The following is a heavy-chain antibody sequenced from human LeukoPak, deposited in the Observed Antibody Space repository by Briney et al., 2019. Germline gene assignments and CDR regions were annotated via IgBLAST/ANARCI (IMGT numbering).Heavy chain of an antibody. V-gene: IGHV4-59*08. CDR3: ARHTSSGWYFIDY. D-gene: IGHD6-19*01. Sequence: SETLSLTCTVSGGSISSYYWSWIRQPPGKGLEWIGYISYSESTNYSPSLKSRVTISVDTSKKQFSLKLRSVTAADTAVYYCARHTSSGWYFIDYWGKGTLVTVSS. CDR2: ISYSEST. CDR1: GGSISSYY. J-gene: IGHJ4*02.